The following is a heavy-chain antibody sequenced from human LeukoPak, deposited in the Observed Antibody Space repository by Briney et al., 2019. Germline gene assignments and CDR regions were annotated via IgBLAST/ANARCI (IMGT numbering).Heavy chain of an antibody. V-gene: IGHV3-48*04. CDR3: TRRFCTSTNCYALDV. D-gene: IGHD2-2*01. CDR1: GFTLSTYN. Sequence: PGGSLRLSCAASGFTLSTYNMNWVRHAPGKGLEWVSYISSSGSTIYYADSVKGRFTISRDNAKNSLYLQVNSLRAEDTAVYYCTRRFCTSTNCYALDVWGKGTTVTASS. J-gene: IGHJ6*04. CDR2: ISSSGSTI.